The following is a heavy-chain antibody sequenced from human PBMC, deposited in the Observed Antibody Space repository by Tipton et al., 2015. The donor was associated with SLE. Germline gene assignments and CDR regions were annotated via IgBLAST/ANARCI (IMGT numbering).Heavy chain of an antibody. V-gene: IGHV4-59*08. J-gene: IGHJ4*02. CDR3: ARCRGDSSSAGPRYYFDY. CDR2: IYYSGST. Sequence: LRLPCTVSGGSISSHYWSWIRQPPGKGLEWIGYIYYSGSTNYNPSLKSRVTISVDTSKNQFSLKLSSVTAADTAVYYCARCRGDSSSAGPRYYFDYWGQGTLVTVSS. D-gene: IGHD6-6*01. CDR1: GGSISSHY.